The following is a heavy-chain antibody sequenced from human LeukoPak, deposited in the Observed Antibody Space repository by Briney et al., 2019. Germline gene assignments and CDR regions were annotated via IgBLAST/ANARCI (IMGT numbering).Heavy chain of an antibody. CDR3: ATDNYDNTGYYPHPYYFAY. Sequence: GGSLRLSCAASGLTFSSYAMSWVRQAPGKGLEWVSGISASGDYKYYADSAKGRFTISRDNSKNTLYLHMSSLRAEDTAVYHCATDNYDNTGYYPHPYYFAYWGQGTLVTDSS. CDR2: ISASGDYK. CDR1: GLTFSSYA. V-gene: IGHV3-23*01. J-gene: IGHJ4*02. D-gene: IGHD3-22*01.